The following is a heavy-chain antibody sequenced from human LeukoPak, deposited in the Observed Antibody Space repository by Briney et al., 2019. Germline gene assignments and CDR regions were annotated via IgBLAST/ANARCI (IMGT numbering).Heavy chain of an antibody. CDR2: ISGDGTRT. V-gene: IGHV3-23*01. CDR3: AKWPEGAMDYFDY. CDR1: GFSFSSYA. Sequence: GGSLRLSCAASGFSFSSYAMTWARQAPVKGLEWVSAISGDGTRTYYADSVKGRFTISRDNSKNTLYLELSSLRVEDTAIYYCAKWPEGAMDYFDYWGQGTLVTVSS. J-gene: IGHJ4*02. D-gene: IGHD3-16*01.